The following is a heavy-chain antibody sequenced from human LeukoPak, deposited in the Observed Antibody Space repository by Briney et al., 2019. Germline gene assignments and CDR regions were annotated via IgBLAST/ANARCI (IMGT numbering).Heavy chain of an antibody. J-gene: IGHJ4*02. D-gene: IGHD6-19*01. CDR3: ARGGGWYPDS. V-gene: IGHV3-48*01. Sequence: TGGSLRLSCAVSEFTFSSYSMNWVRQAPGKGLEWVSYITNSGNSKSYADSVKGRFTISGDNTKNSLYLQMNSLRVEDTAVYYCARGGGWYPDSWGQGTLVTVSS. CDR1: EFTFSSYS. CDR2: ITNSGNSK.